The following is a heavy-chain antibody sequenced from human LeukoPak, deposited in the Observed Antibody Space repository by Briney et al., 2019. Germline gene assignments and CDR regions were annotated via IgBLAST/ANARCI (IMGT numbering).Heavy chain of an antibody. D-gene: IGHD2-15*01. CDR3: ARDRCSGGSCYRSGFDY. CDR1: GFTFSRYS. V-gene: IGHV3-21*01. CDR2: ISTSSSFL. J-gene: IGHJ4*02. Sequence: GGSLRLSCAASGFTFSRYSMNWVRQAPGKGLEWVSSISTSSSFLYYADSVKGRFTISRDNAKNSLYLQMNSLRAEDAAVYYCARDRCSGGSCYRSGFDYWGQGTLVTVSS.